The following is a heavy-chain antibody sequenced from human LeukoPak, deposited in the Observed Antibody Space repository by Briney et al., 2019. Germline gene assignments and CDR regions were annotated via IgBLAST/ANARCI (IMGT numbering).Heavy chain of an antibody. Sequence: ASVKVSCKASGYTFTGYYMHWVRQAPGQGLEWMGWINPNSGGTNYAQKFQGRVTMTRDTPISTAYMELSRLRSDDTAVYYCARIPPPTIFGVVPSLYFDYWGQGTLVTVSS. V-gene: IGHV1-2*02. J-gene: IGHJ4*02. CDR3: ARIPPPTIFGVVPSLYFDY. CDR2: INPNSGGT. D-gene: IGHD3-3*01. CDR1: GYTFTGYY.